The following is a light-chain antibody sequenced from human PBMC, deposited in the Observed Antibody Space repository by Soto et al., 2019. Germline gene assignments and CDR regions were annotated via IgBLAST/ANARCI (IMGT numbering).Light chain of an antibody. CDR1: QSVSSNY. Sequence: EIVLTQSPATLSLSPGERATLSCGASQSVSSNYLAWYQQKPGLAPRLLIYDAFTRATGVPDRFSGRGSRTDFTLTISRLEPEDFAVYYCQHYGSSPKTFGQGTKVEFK. V-gene: IGKV3D-20*01. J-gene: IGKJ1*01. CDR3: QHYGSSPKT. CDR2: DAF.